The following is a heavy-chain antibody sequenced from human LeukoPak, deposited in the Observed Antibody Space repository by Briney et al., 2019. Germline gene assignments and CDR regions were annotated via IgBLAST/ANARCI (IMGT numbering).Heavy chain of an antibody. CDR3: ARVEGVAVTDAFDI. Sequence: ASVKVSCKASGYTFTGYYLHWVRQAPGQGLEWMGCVNPNSGDTNYAQKFQGRVTMTRDTSISTAYMELSRLRSDDTAVYYCARVEGVAVTDAFDIWGQGTMVTVSS. CDR2: VNPNSGDT. D-gene: IGHD6-19*01. V-gene: IGHV1-2*02. CDR1: GYTFTGYY. J-gene: IGHJ3*02.